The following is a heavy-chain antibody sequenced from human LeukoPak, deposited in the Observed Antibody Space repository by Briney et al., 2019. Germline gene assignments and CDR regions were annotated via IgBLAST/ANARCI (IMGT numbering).Heavy chain of an antibody. CDR2: IWYDGGNK. CDR1: GFTFSSYG. D-gene: IGHD6-13*01. J-gene: IGHJ4*02. V-gene: IGHV3-33*01. Sequence: GGSLRLSRAASGFTFSSYGMHWVRQAPGKGLEWVAFIWYDGGNKYYADSVKGRFTISRDNSKNTLYLQMNSLRAEDTAVYYCARDLSSCFDYWGQGTLVTVSS. CDR3: ARDLSSCFDY.